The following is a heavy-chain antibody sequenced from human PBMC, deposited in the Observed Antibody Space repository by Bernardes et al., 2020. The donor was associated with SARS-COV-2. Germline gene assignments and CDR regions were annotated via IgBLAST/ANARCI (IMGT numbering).Heavy chain of an antibody. J-gene: IGHJ6*02. CDR2: ISYDGSNK. Sequence: CLRLSCAASGFTFSSYGMHWVRQAPGKGLEWVAVISYDGSNKYYADSVKGRFTISRDNSKNTLYLQMNSLRAEDTAVYYCAKGHSASEGFNYYYYGMDVWGQGTTVTVSS. D-gene: IGHD2-21*01. CDR3: AKGHSASEGFNYYYYGMDV. CDR1: GFTFSSYG. V-gene: IGHV3-30*18.